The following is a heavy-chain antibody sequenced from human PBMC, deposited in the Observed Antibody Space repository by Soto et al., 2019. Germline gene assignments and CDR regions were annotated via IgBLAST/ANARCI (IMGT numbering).Heavy chain of an antibody. Sequence: PSETLSLTCTISGGSIGTSAYYWGWIRQPPGKGLEWIGSISHTEITYYNLSLKSRVTISEDTSKTQLSLRLRAVTAADTADYYCATTSGLAPGGSFDYWGRGTLVTVS. CDR2: ISHTEIT. CDR1: GGSIGTSAYY. CDR3: ATTSGLAPGGSFDY. D-gene: IGHD6-13*01. V-gene: IGHV4-39*01. J-gene: IGHJ4*02.